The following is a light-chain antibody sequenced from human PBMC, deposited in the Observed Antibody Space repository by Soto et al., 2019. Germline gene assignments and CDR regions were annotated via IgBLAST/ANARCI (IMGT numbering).Light chain of an antibody. CDR2: DVS. V-gene: IGLV2-14*01. CDR1: SSDVGGYNY. J-gene: IGLJ3*02. CDR3: SSYTSSSTGV. Sequence: QSALTQPASVSGSHGQSITISCTGTSSDVGGYNYVSWYQQHPGKAPKLMIYDVSNRPSGVSNRFSGSKSGNTASLTISGLKAEDEADYYCSSYTSSSTGVFGGGTKLTVL.